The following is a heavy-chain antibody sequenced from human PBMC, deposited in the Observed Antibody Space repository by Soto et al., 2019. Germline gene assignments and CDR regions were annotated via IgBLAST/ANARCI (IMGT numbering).Heavy chain of an antibody. Sequence: QVQLQESGPGLVKPSQTLSLTCTVSGGSISSGGYYWSWIRQHPGKGLEWIGYIYYSGSTYYNPSLKSRVTISVDTSKNQCSLKLSSVTAADTAVYYCARDACGGPAYYFDYWGQGTLVTVSS. V-gene: IGHV4-31*03. J-gene: IGHJ4*02. CDR3: ARDACGGPAYYFDY. CDR2: IYYSGST. D-gene: IGHD2-15*01. CDR1: GGSISSGGYY.